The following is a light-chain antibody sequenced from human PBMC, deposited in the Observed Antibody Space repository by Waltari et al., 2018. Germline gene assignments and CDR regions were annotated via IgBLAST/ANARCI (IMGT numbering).Light chain of an antibody. CDR3: QQYGSSLWT. CDR2: GAS. Sequence: EIVLTQSPGTLSLSPGERATLSCRASQSVSSSYLAWYQQKPGQAPRLLIYGASSRATGIPDRFSGSGSGTDFTLTISRLEPEDLAVYYCQQYGSSLWTLGQGTKVEIK. CDR1: QSVSSSY. V-gene: IGKV3-20*01. J-gene: IGKJ1*01.